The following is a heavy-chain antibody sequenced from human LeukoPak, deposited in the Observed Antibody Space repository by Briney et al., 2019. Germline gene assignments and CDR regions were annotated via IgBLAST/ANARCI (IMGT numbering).Heavy chain of an antibody. V-gene: IGHV3-74*01. J-gene: IGHJ3*01. D-gene: IGHD2-2*01. CDR1: GFSFSGHW. CDR3: AKGKGYCSSTSCP. Sequence: GGSLRLSCTASGFSFSGHWMHWARQLPGKGLVWVSRISPTGSTTSYADSVKGRFTVSRGNSKNTLYLQMNSLRAEDTAVYYCAKGKGYCSSTSCPWGQGTMVTVSS. CDR2: ISPTGSTT.